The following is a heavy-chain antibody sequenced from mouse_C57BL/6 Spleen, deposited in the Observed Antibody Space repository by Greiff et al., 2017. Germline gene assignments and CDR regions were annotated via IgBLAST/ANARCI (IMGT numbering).Heavy chain of an antibody. CDR3: ARELRAGYFDY. CDR1: GFTFSDYG. CDR2: ISSGSSTI. Sequence: EVKVVESGGGLVKPGGSLKLSCAASGFTFSDYGMHWVRQAPEKGLEWVAYISSGSSTIYYADTVKGRFTISRDNAKNTLFLQMTSLRSEDTAMYYCARELRAGYFDYWGQGTLSQSPQ. J-gene: IGHJ2*01. V-gene: IGHV5-17*01. D-gene: IGHD1-1*01.